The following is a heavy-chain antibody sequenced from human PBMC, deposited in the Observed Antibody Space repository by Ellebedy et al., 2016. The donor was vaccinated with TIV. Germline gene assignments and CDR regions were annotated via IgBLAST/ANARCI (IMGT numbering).Heavy chain of an antibody. Sequence: GESLKISCAASGFTFSTYAIHWVRQAPGKGLEWVAVISYDGSNKYYADSVKGRFTISRDNSKNTLYLQMNSLRTEDTAMFDCARSPQHFYYFDYWGQGTLVTVSS. J-gene: IGHJ4*02. D-gene: IGHD3-3*02. CDR3: ARSPQHFYYFDY. CDR2: ISYDGSNK. CDR1: GFTFSTYA. V-gene: IGHV3-30-3*01.